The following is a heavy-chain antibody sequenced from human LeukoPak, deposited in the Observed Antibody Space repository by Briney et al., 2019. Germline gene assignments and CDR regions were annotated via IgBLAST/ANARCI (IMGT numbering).Heavy chain of an antibody. CDR3: ARTGYANNWFDP. V-gene: IGHV3-7*05. CDR2: INEDGSAQ. Sequence: GGSLRLSCADSGFTFSRSWMTWVRQAPGKGLEWVANINEDGSAQNYVDSVKGRFTISRDNSKNTLYLQMNSLRAEDTAVYYCARTGYANNWFDPWGQGTLVTVSS. J-gene: IGHJ5*02. D-gene: IGHD3-9*01. CDR1: GFTFSRSW.